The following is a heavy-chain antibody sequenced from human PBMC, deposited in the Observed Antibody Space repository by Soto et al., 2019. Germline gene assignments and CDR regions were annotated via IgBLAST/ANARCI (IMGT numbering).Heavy chain of an antibody. V-gene: IGHV3-30*18. J-gene: IGHJ6*02. CDR2: ISYDGSNK. Sequence: QVQLVESGGGVVQPGRSLRLSCAASGFTFSSYGMHWVRQAPGKGLEWVAVISYDGSNKYYADSVKGRFTISRDNSKNTLYLQMNSLRAEDTAVYYCAKDRARKDLGPLPMVVAAYFWYYYGMDVWSQGTTVTVSS. D-gene: IGHD2-15*01. CDR3: AKDRARKDLGPLPMVVAAYFWYYYGMDV. CDR1: GFTFSSYG.